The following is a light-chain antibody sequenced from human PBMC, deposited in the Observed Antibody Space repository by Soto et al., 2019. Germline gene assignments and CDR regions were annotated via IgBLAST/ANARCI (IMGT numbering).Light chain of an antibody. CDR2: GNK. V-gene: IGLV1-40*01. CDR3: QSYDNNLRGVL. Sequence: QSVLTQPPSVSGAPGQIVTISCTGSSSNIGAGSDVHWYQQSPGRVPKLLVYGNKHRPSGVPDRFSASKSGTSASLAITGLQSDDEADDYCQSYDNNLRGVLFGGGTKVTVL. J-gene: IGLJ2*01. CDR1: SSNIGAGSD.